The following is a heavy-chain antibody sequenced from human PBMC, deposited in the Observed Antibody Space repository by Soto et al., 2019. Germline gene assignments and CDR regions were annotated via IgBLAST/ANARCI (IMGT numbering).Heavy chain of an antibody. D-gene: IGHD3-22*01. Sequence: LGGSLRLSCAASGFTFSSYGMRWVRQAPGKGLEWVSAISGSGGSTYYADSVKGRFTISRDNSKNTLYLQMNSLRAEDTAVYYCAKDSITYYYDSSGYWDDYWGQGTLVTVSS. CDR3: AKDSITYYYDSSGYWDDY. CDR2: ISGSGGST. CDR1: GFTFSSYG. V-gene: IGHV3-23*01. J-gene: IGHJ4*02.